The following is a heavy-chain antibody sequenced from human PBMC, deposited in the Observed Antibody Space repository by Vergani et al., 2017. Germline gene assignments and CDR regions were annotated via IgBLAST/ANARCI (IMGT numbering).Heavy chain of an antibody. V-gene: IGHV4-34*01. CDR2: MNHSGST. Sequence: QVQLQQWGAGLLKPSETLSLTCGVSGGSFNGFYWTWIRQSPGKGLEWIGEMNHSGSTNYNPSLKSRVTLSVNTSKKQFSLKLTSVTAADTAVYYCARGALWIRQGFHYWGQGTLVTVSS. CDR1: GGSFNGFY. D-gene: IGHD1-1*01. J-gene: IGHJ4*02. CDR3: ARGALWIRQGFHY.